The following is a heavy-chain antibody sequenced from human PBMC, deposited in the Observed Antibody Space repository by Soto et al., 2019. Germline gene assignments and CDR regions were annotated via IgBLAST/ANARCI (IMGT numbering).Heavy chain of an antibody. CDR1: GFTFSSYE. V-gene: IGHV3-48*03. J-gene: IGHJ3*02. CDR2: ISASGGTI. Sequence: VGSLRLSCAVSGFTFSSYEMNWVRQAPGKGLEWLSYISASGGTIYYADSVKGRFTISRDNAKNSLYLQMNSLRVEDTAVYYCARGTPYYYDSSGYYFGAFDIWGQGTMVTVSS. D-gene: IGHD3-22*01. CDR3: ARGTPYYYDSSGYYFGAFDI.